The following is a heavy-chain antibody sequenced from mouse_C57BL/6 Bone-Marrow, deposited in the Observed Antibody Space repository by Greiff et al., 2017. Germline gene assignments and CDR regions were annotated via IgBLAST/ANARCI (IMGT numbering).Heavy chain of an antibody. V-gene: IGHV1-22*01. J-gene: IGHJ2*01. D-gene: IGHD1-1*01. CDR1: GYTFTDYN. CDR3: ARSEITTVVAPFDY. Sequence: EVQLQQSGPELVKPGASVKMSCKASGYTFTDYNMHWVKQSHGKSLEWIGYINPNNGGTSYNQKFKGKATLTVNKSSSTAYMELRSLTSEDSAVYYCARSEITTVVAPFDYWGQGTTRTVSS. CDR2: INPNNGGT.